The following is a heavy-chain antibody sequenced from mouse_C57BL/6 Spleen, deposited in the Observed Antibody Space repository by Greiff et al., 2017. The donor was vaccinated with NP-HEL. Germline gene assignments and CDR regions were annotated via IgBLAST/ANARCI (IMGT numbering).Heavy chain of an antibody. CDR1: GYTFTSYW. Sequence: QVQLKQPGAELVKPGASVTLSCKASGYTFTSYWMHWVKQRPGRGLEWIGRIDPNSGGTTYNEKFKSKATLTVDKPSSTAYMQLSSLTSEDSAVYYCARNYGSSYQFAYWGQGTLVTVSA. CDR2: IDPNSGGT. CDR3: ARNYGSSYQFAY. D-gene: IGHD1-1*01. J-gene: IGHJ3*01. V-gene: IGHV1-72*01.